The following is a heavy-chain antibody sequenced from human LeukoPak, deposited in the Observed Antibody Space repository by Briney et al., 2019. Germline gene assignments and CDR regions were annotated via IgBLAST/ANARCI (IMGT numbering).Heavy chain of an antibody. Sequence: ASVKVSCKASGYTFTGYYMHWVRQAPGQGLEWMGWINPNSGGTNYAQKFQGRVTMTRDTSISTAYMELSRLRSDDTAVYYCASWNSSYDSSGYYYVDVFDYWGQGTLVTVSS. J-gene: IGHJ4*02. D-gene: IGHD3-22*01. CDR3: ASWNSSYDSSGYYYVDVFDY. V-gene: IGHV1-2*02. CDR1: GYTFTGYY. CDR2: INPNSGGT.